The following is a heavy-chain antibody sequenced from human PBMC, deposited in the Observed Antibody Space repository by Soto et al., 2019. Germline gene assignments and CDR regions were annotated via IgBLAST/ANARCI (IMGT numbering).Heavy chain of an antibody. V-gene: IGHV3-30-3*01. CDR1: GFTFSSYA. D-gene: IGHD5-12*01. J-gene: IGHJ4*02. CDR3: ARDRDSGYDFKYYFDY. CDR2: ISYDGSNK. Sequence: PGGSLRLSCAASGFTFSSYAMHWVRQAPGKGLEWVAVISYDGSNKYYADSVKGRFTISRDNSKNTLYPQMNSLRAEDTAVYYCARDRDSGYDFKYYFDYWGQGTLVTAPQ.